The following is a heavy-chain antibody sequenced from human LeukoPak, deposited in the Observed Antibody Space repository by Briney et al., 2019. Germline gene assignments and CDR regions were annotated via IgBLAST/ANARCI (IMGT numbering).Heavy chain of an antibody. D-gene: IGHD6-13*01. CDR1: GYSFTSYW. CDR3: ARRVGSSSWSKRSSWFDP. V-gene: IGHV5-51*01. CDR2: IYPGDSDT. Sequence: GESLKISCKGSGYSFTSYWIGWVRQMPGKGLEWMGIIYPGDSDTRYSPSFQGQVTISAHKSISTAYLQWSSLKASDTAMYYCARRVGSSSWSKRSSWFDPWGQGTLVTVSS. J-gene: IGHJ5*02.